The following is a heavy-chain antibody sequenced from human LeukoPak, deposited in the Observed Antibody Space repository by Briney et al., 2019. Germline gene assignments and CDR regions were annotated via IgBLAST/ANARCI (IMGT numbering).Heavy chain of an antibody. D-gene: IGHD4-11*01. Sequence: SETLSLTCAVYGGSFSGYYWSWIRQPPGKGLEWIGEINHSGSTNYNPSLKSRVTISVDTSKNQFSLKLSSVTAADTAVYYCARDLAVTSRVGYWGQGTLVTVSS. CDR1: GGSFSGYY. V-gene: IGHV4-34*01. CDR2: INHSGST. J-gene: IGHJ4*02. CDR3: ARDLAVTSRVGY.